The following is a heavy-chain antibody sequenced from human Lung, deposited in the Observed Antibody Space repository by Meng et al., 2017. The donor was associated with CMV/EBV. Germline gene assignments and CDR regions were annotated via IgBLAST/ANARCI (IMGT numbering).Heavy chain of an antibody. Sequence: GGSLRLXCAASGFTFSSYWMKWVRQGPGKGLQWVATIKHDGSERYYVDSVKGRFSISRDNAKNSLHLQMNSLTAEDTAVYYCARENWYAVDYWGQGTLVTVSS. CDR3: ARENWYAVDY. D-gene: IGHD1-1*01. J-gene: IGHJ4*02. CDR1: GFTFSSYW. CDR2: IKHDGSER. V-gene: IGHV3-7*01.